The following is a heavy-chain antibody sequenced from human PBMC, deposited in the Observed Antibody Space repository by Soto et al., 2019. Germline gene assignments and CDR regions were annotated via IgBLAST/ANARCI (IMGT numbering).Heavy chain of an antibody. D-gene: IGHD1-7*01. J-gene: IGHJ6*02. Sequence: QAQLVQSGAEVKKPGSSVKVSCKASGGTFSSYAISWVRQAPGQGLEWMGGIIPIFGTANYEQKFQGRGTITADESTSTAYMEMSSLSSEDTAVYYCASHGITGTWVYYYGMDVWGQGATGTVSS. CDR1: GGTFSSYA. CDR3: ASHGITGTWVYYYGMDV. CDR2: IIPIFGTA. V-gene: IGHV1-69*12.